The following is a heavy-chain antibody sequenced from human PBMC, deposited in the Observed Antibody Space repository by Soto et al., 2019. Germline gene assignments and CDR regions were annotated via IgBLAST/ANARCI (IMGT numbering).Heavy chain of an antibody. V-gene: IGHV4-59*01. CDR3: ARDGYATISPRDAFDI. D-gene: IGHD5-12*01. CDR1: GGSISSYY. J-gene: IGHJ3*02. Sequence: SETLSLTCTVSGGSISSYYWSWIRQPPGKGLEWIGYIYYSGSTNYNPSLKSRVTISVDTSKNQFSLKLSSVTAADTAVYYCARDGYATISPRDAFDIWGQGTMVTVSS. CDR2: IYYSGST.